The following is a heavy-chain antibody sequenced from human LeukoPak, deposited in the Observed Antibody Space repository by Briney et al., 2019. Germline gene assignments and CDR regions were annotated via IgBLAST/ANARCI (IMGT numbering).Heavy chain of an antibody. Sequence: SETLSLTRTVSGGSISSYYWSWIRQPPGKGLEWIGYIYYSGSTNYNPSLKSRVTISVDTSKNQFSLKLSSVTAADTAVYYCARGGGGYSYGYLDYWGQGTLVTVSS. CDR2: IYYSGST. CDR3: ARGGGGYSYGYLDY. D-gene: IGHD5-18*01. V-gene: IGHV4-59*01. CDR1: GGSISSYY. J-gene: IGHJ4*02.